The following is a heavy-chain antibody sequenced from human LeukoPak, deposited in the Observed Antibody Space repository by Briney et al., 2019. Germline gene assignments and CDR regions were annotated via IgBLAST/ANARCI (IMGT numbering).Heavy chain of an antibody. J-gene: IGHJ5*02. V-gene: IGHV4-38-2*01. CDR1: GYSISSGYY. CDR3: ARGNYDFWSGYLGDWFDP. D-gene: IGHD3-3*01. CDR2: MYHSGST. Sequence: KPSETLSLTCAVSGYSISSGYYWGWIRQPPGKGLEWIGSMYHSGSTYYNPSLKSRVTISVDTSKNQFSLKLSSVTAADTAVYYCARGNYDFWSGYLGDWFDPWGQGTLVTVSS.